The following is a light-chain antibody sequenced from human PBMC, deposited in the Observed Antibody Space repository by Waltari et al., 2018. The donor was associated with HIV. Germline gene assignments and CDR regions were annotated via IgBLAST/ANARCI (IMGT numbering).Light chain of an antibody. CDR2: EAV. CDR3: ASYTTTTTPHMV. Sequence: QSALTQPASVSGSPGQSIAISCTGTSSDVGAYNFVSWYQQHPDKAPKLLIYEAVHRPSGVSDRFSGSKSGNTASLTISGLQAEDEADYYCASYTTTTTPHMVFGGGTRLSVL. V-gene: IGLV2-14*01. J-gene: IGLJ2*01. CDR1: SSDVGAYNF.